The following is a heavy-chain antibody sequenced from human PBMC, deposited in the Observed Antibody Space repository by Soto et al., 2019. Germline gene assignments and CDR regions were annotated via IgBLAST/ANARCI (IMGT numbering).Heavy chain of an antibody. V-gene: IGHV3-33*01. J-gene: IGHJ4*02. CDR1: GFSLSSYG. D-gene: IGHD6-13*01. CDR3: ARENGYSSTWPSN. Sequence: LRLSCAASGFSLSSYGMHWVRQAPDKGLEWVAVIGFDGNNDYYADSVKGRFTVSRDNSRNTLFLQMNSMRVEDTAVYYCARENGYSSTWPSNWGQGLLVPFSS. CDR2: IGFDGNND.